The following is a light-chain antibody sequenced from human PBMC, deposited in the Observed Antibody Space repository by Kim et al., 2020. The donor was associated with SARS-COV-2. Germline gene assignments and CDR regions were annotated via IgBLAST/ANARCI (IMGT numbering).Light chain of an antibody. V-gene: IGKV3-15*01. CDR2: GAS. Sequence: TLSVSPGERAPLSCRASQSVSSNLAWYQQKPGQAPRLLIYGASTRATGIPARFSGSGSGTEFTLTISSLQSEDFAVYYCQQYNGTFGQGTKVDIK. CDR1: QSVSSN. CDR3: QQYNGT. J-gene: IGKJ1*01.